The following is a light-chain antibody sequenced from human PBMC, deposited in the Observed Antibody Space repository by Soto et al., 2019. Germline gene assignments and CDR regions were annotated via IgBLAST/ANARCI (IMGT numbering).Light chain of an antibody. CDR3: QQYYTTPRT. CDR1: QSVLHSSYSKDL. J-gene: IGKJ1*01. V-gene: IGKV4-1*01. CDR2: WAS. Sequence: DIVMTQSPDSLAVSLGERATINCKSSQSVLHSSYSKDLLAWYQQKPGQPPKLLIYWASTRESGVPDRFSGGGSGTDFTLTISSLQAEDVAVYYCQQYYTTPRTFGQGTKVEIK.